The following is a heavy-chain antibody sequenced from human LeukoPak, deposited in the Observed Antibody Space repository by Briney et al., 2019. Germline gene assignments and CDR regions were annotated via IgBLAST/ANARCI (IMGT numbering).Heavy chain of an antibody. D-gene: IGHD1-26*01. CDR1: GFTFSSYG. Sequence: RGSLRLSCAASGFTFSSYGMHWVGQAPGKGLEGVAVLSYDGSNKYYADSVKGRFTISRDNSKNTLYLQMNSLRAEDTAVYYCAKGSAVGAYGWYFDLWGRGTLVTVSS. CDR2: LSYDGSNK. V-gene: IGHV3-30*18. CDR3: AKGSAVGAYGWYFDL. J-gene: IGHJ2*01.